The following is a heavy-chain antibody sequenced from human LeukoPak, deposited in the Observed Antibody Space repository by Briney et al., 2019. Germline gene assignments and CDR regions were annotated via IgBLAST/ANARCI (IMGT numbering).Heavy chain of an antibody. D-gene: IGHD2-15*01. CDR1: GASIRSGDYY. J-gene: IGHJ6*02. CDR2: IYDSGST. Sequence: SETLSLTCTVSGASIRSGDYYWSWIRQPPGKGLEWIGYIYDSGSTYYNPSLKSRVTISVDTSKNQFSLKLSSVTAADTAVYYCARGRGGRYCSGGSCYSHYYYYGMDVWGQGTTVTVSS. CDR3: ARGRGGRYCSGGSCYSHYYYYGMDV. V-gene: IGHV4-30-4*01.